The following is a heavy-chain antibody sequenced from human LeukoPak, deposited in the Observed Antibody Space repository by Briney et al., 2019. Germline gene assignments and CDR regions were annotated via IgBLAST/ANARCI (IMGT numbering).Heavy chain of an antibody. Sequence: GGSLRLSCAASGFTFSSYWMSWVRQAPGKGLEWVANIKQDGSEKYYVDSVKGRFTISRDNAKNSLYLQMNSLRAEDTAVYYCARQSITIYGLYYYYMDVWGKGTTVTVSS. CDR2: IKQDGSEK. CDR3: ARQSITIYGLYYYYMDV. V-gene: IGHV3-7*01. CDR1: GFTFSSYW. D-gene: IGHD3-3*01. J-gene: IGHJ6*03.